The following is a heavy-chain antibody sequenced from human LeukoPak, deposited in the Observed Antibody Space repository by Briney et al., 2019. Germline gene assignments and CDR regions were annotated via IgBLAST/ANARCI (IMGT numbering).Heavy chain of an antibody. CDR1: GGSISSYH. J-gene: IGHJ4*02. CDR3: AGHHPRNTVDF. CDR2: IYYSGST. D-gene: IGHD2/OR15-2a*01. Sequence: MPSETLSLTCTVSGGSISSYHWSWIRQPPGKGLEWIGYIYYSGSTNYNPSLKSRVTISLDTSKNQFSLKLSSVTAADTAVYYCAGHHPRNTVDFWGQGTLVTVSS. V-gene: IGHV4-59*08.